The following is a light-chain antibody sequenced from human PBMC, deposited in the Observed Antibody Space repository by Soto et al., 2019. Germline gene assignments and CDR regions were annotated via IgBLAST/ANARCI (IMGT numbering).Light chain of an antibody. V-gene: IGLV4-69*01. J-gene: IGLJ2*01. CDR1: SGHSNYA. CDR3: QTWGTGIVV. CDR2: LNSDGSH. Sequence: QLVLTQSPSASASLGASVKLTCTLSSGHSNYAIAWHQQQPEKGPRYLMKLNSDGSHNKGDGIPDRFSGSSSGTERYLTISSLQSEDEADYYCQTWGTGIVVFDGGTKLTVL.